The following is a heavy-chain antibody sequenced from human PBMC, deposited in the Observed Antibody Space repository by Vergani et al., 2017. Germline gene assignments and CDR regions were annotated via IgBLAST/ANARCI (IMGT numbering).Heavy chain of an antibody. Sequence: QVQLQQWGAGLLKPSETLSLTCAVYGGSFSGYYWSWIRQPPGKGLEWIGEINHSGSTNYNPSLKSRVTISVDTSKNQFSLKLSSVTAADTAVYYCARGRIRFGIAVARDAFDIWGQGKMVTVSS. V-gene: IGHV4-34*01. CDR1: GGSFSGYY. CDR2: INHSGST. D-gene: IGHD6-19*01. CDR3: ARGRIRFGIAVARDAFDI. J-gene: IGHJ3*02.